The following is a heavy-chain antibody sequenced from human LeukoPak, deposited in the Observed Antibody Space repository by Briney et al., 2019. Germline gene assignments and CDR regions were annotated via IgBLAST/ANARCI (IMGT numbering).Heavy chain of an antibody. CDR3: ARDGTAAGLYVDL. CDR1: GFTFTDYS. V-gene: IGHV3-7*01. J-gene: IGHJ4*01. D-gene: IGHD6-13*01. Sequence: GGSLRLSCAVSGFTFTDYSMSWVRQAPGKGLEWVASIRQDGGETSYVDSVKGRFTISRDNTKSSLYLQINSLRAEDTAVYYCARDGTAAGLYVDLGGQGTLVTVSS. CDR2: IRQDGGET.